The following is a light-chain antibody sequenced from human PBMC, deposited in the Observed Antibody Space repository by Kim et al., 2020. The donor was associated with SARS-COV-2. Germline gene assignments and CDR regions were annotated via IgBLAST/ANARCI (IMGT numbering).Light chain of an antibody. J-gene: IGLJ3*02. Sequence: SSELTQDPVVSVALGQTVTITCQGDSLRTYYATWYQQKPRQAPVLLIYGRNNRPSGIPDRFSGSASGNTASLTISATQAEDEADFYCQSRDSGGRVMFGGGTQLTVL. V-gene: IGLV3-19*01. CDR2: GRN. CDR1: SLRTYY. CDR3: QSRDSGGRVM.